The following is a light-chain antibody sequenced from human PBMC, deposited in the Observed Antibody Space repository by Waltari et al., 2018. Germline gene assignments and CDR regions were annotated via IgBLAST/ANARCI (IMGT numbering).Light chain of an antibody. CDR3: CSYAGSYIFVK. J-gene: IGLJ2*01. V-gene: IGLV2-11*01. CDR1: SSDIGGYNY. Sequence: QSALTQPRSVSGSPGQSVTISCTGTSSDIGGYNYVSWYQQHPGKAPKIMIYDVNKRPSGVPDRFAGSKSGNTASLTISGLQAEDEADYYCCSYAGSYIFVKLGGGTKLTVL. CDR2: DVN.